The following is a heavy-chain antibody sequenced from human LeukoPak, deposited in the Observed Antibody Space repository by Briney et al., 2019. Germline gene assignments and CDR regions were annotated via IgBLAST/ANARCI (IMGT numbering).Heavy chain of an antibody. J-gene: IGHJ4*03. Sequence: GGSLTLSCAASGFTFSSYAMSWVRQAPGKGLEWVSAISGSGGSTYYADSVKGRFTISRDNSKNTLYLQMNSLRAEDTAVYYCAKGDIDSSGYYYPSPTPHYWGNGTMDTVSS. CDR1: GFTFSSYA. CDR2: ISGSGGST. V-gene: IGHV3-23*01. CDR3: AKGDIDSSGYYYPSPTPHY. D-gene: IGHD3-22*01.